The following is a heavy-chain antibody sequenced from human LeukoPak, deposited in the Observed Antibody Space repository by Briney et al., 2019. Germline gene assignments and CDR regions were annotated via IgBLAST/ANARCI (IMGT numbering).Heavy chain of an antibody. CDR3: AGITTVTTFRGYVSGFFDY. CDR1: GGTFSSYA. D-gene: IGHD4-17*01. J-gene: IGHJ4*02. V-gene: IGHV1-69*06. Sequence: SVKVSCKASGGTFSSYAISWVRQAPGQGLEWMGGIIPIFGTANYAQKFQGRVTITADKSTSTAYMELSSLRSEDTAVYYCAGITTVTTFRGYVSGFFDYWGQGTLVTVSS. CDR2: IIPIFGTA.